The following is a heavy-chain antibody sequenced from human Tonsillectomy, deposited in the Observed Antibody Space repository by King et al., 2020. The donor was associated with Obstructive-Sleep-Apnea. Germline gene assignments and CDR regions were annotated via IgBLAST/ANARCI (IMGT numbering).Heavy chain of an antibody. V-gene: IGHV4-30-4*07. J-gene: IGHJ6*02. CDR2: IYYSGST. D-gene: IGHD4-17*01. CDR1: GGSISSGGYS. Sequence: QLQESGPGLVKPSQTLSLTCAVSGGSISSGGYSWSWIRQPPGKGLEWIGYIYYSGSTYYNPSLKSRVTISVDTSKNQFSLKLSSVTAADTAVYYCARGHDYGDYANHPLSADVWGQGTTVTVSS. CDR3: ARGHDYGDYANHPLSADV.